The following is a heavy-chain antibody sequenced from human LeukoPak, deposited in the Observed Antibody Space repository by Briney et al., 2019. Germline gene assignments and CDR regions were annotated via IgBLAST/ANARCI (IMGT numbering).Heavy chain of an antibody. CDR2: INHSGST. CDR1: GVSFSGYY. J-gene: IGHJ4*02. Sequence: SENLSLTWAVYGVSFSGYYWTWMRQPPGKGLEWIGEINHSGSTNYNPSLKSRITISVDTSKNQFSLKLSSVTAADTAVYYCAREGVSMIRRVPFDYWGQGTLVTVSS. CDR3: AREGVSMIRRVPFDY. V-gene: IGHV4-34*01. D-gene: IGHD3-10*01.